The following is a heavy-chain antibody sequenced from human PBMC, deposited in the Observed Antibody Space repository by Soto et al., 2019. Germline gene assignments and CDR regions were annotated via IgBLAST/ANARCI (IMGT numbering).Heavy chain of an antibody. CDR3: ARGLAPGGWCENWFDP. CDR1: GGSISSYY. Sequence: PSETLSLTCTVSGGSISSYYWSWIRQPPGKGLEWIGYIYYSGSTNYNPSLKSRVTISVDTSKNQFSLKLSSVTAADTAVYYCARGLAPGGWCENWFDPWGQGTLVTVSS. V-gene: IGHV4-59*01. J-gene: IGHJ5*02. D-gene: IGHD6-19*01. CDR2: IYYSGST.